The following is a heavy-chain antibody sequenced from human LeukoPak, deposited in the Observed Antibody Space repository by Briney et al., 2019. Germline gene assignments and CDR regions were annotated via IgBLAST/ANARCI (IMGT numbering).Heavy chain of an antibody. Sequence: PSETLSLTCTASGGSISSYYWSWIRQPPGKGLEWIGYIYYSGSTNYNPSLKSRLTISVDTSKNQFSLKLSSVTAADTAVYYCARYYYVSGSYYFDYWGQGTLVTASS. CDR3: ARYYYVSGSYYFDY. D-gene: IGHD3-10*01. CDR1: GGSISSYY. CDR2: IYYSGST. J-gene: IGHJ4*02. V-gene: IGHV4-59*01.